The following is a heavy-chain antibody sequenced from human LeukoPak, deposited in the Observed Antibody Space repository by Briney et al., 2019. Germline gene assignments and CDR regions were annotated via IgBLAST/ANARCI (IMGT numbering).Heavy chain of an antibody. V-gene: IGHV3-23*01. Sequence: GGSLRLSCAASGFTSSIYSMNWVRQAPGKGLEWVSAIGGSGGSTDYADSVKGRFTISRDNSKNTLYLQMNSLRAEDTAVYYCAKGAWLDYWGQGTLVTVSS. J-gene: IGHJ1*01. CDR2: IGGSGGST. CDR3: AKGAWLDY. CDR1: GFTSSIYS. D-gene: IGHD3-10*01.